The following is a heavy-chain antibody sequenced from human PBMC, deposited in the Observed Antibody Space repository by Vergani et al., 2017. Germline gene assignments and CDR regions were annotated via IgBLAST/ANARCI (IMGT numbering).Heavy chain of an antibody. V-gene: IGHV3-23*01. Sequence: EVQLLESGGDLVQPGGSLRLSCAASGFSFTTYAMSWVRQAPGKGLEWVSTINTNGDYTRYGDSVKGRFTISRDNSKSTLYLQMNSLRDEDTAIYYCARLYGRDSSGSKYFDYWGQGTLVTVSS. J-gene: IGHJ4*02. CDR3: ARLYGRDSSGSKYFDY. D-gene: IGHD3-22*01. CDR2: INTNGDYT. CDR1: GFSFTTYA.